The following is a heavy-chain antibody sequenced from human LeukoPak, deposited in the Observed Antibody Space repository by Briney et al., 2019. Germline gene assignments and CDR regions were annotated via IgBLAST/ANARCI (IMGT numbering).Heavy chain of an antibody. CDR3: ARDGPLFGESPLYYRDV. Sequence: ASVKVSCKDSGDTFTSYGMSWVRQAPGQGLEWMGWISAYNGNTNYAQKFQGRVTMTTDTSTSTAYMELRSLRSDDTAVYYCARDGPLFGESPLYYRDVGAKGTTFPV. CDR2: ISAYNGNT. D-gene: IGHD3-10*02. V-gene: IGHV1-18*01. J-gene: IGHJ6*03. CDR1: GDTFTSYG.